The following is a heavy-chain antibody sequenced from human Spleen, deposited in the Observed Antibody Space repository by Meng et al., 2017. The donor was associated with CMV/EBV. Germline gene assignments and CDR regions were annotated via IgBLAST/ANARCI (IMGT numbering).Heavy chain of an antibody. CDR3: STGGYSSGWDC. J-gene: IGHJ4*02. CDR1: GFIVGSGF. Sequence: GGSLRLSCAASGFIVGSGFMSWVRQTPGKGLEWVAVRYSGTTTDYADSVRGRFTISRDDSKNTLSLQMNSLKTEDTAVYFCSTGGYSSGWDCWGQGTLVTVSS. D-gene: IGHD6-19*01. V-gene: IGHV3-53*01. CDR2: RYSGTTT.